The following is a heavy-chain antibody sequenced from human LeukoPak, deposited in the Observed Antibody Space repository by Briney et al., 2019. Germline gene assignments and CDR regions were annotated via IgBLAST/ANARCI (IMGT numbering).Heavy chain of an antibody. V-gene: IGHV4-34*01. Sequence: SETLSLTCAVYGGSFSGYYWSWIRQPPGKGLEWIGEINHSGSTNYNPSLKSRVTLSVDTSKNQFSMKLSSVTAADTAVYYCARGNSGYYYYYYYMDVWGKGTTVTVSS. CDR2: INHSGST. CDR1: GGSFSGYY. J-gene: IGHJ6*03. D-gene: IGHD3-22*01. CDR3: ARGNSGYYYYYYYMDV.